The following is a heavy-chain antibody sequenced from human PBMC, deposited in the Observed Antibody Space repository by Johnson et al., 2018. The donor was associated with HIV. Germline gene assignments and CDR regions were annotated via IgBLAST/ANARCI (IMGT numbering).Heavy chain of an antibody. D-gene: IGHD6-19*01. CDR1: GFTFDDFG. Sequence: VQLVESGGGVLRPGESLRLSCAASGFTFDDFGMTWVRQVPGKGLEWVSGINWNGGSTGYADSVKGRFTISRDNARNSLYLQMNSLRAEDTALYYCAKDMGNSGQWLVINRDAFDIWGQGTMVTVSS. J-gene: IGHJ3*02. CDR3: AKDMGNSGQWLVINRDAFDI. V-gene: IGHV3-20*04. CDR2: INWNGGST.